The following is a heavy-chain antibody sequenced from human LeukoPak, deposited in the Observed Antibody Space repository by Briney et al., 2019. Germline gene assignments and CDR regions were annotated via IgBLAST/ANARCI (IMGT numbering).Heavy chain of an antibody. CDR3: ARGEWDLLFDY. J-gene: IGHJ4*02. CDR1: GGSISGYF. Sequence: SETLSLTCTVSGGSISGYFWSWIRQPPGKGLEWIGYIYYSGSTNYNPSLESRVTISVDTSKNQFSLKLSSVTAADTAVYYCARGEWDLLFDYWGQGTLVTVSS. CDR2: IYYSGST. D-gene: IGHD1-26*01. V-gene: IGHV4-59*01.